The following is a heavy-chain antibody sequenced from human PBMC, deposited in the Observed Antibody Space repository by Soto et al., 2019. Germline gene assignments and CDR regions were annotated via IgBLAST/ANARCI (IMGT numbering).Heavy chain of an antibody. D-gene: IGHD1-26*01. V-gene: IGHV3-53*04. CDR1: EFPVSSNY. J-gene: IGHJ6*03. CDR3: ARVMGPGGQYYSYYYMEA. Sequence: GWSLTLPCSASEFPVSSNYMSWVRQSPGKGLEWVSVIYSGGSTYYADSVKDRFTISRHNSKNTLYPQMNSLRAEDTAVYYCARVMGPGGQYYSYYYMEAWAKGTTVHVS. CDR2: IYSGGST.